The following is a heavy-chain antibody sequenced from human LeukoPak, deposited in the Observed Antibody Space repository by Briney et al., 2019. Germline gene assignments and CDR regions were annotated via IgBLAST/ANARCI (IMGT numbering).Heavy chain of an antibody. J-gene: IGHJ3*02. Sequence: GGSLRLSCAASGFTFNIYNMNWVRQAPGKGLEWVSSISSSSSSYIYYADSVKGRFTTSRDNARNSLYLQMDSLRAEDTAVYYCARVEGNPRDYGDYQGAFDIWGQGTMVTVSS. V-gene: IGHV3-21*01. CDR1: GFTFNIYN. CDR3: ARVEGNPRDYGDYQGAFDI. CDR2: ISSSSSSYI. D-gene: IGHD4-17*01.